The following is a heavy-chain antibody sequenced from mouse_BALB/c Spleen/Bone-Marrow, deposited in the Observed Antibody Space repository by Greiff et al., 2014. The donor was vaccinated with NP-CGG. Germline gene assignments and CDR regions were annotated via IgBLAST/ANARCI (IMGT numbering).Heavy chain of an antibody. D-gene: IGHD1-1*01. CDR3: ARYYYGSSYFDY. CDR1: GFNIKDTY. Sequence: VHVKQSGAELVKPGASVKLSCTASGFNIKDTYMHWVRQRPEQGLEWIGRIDPANGNTKYDPKFQGKATITADTSSNTAYLQLSSLTSEDTAVYCCARYYYGSSYFDYWGQGTTLTVSS. V-gene: IGHV14-3*02. CDR2: IDPANGNT. J-gene: IGHJ2*01.